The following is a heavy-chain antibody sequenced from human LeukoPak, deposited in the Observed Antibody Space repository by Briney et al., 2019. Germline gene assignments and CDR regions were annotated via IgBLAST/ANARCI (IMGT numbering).Heavy chain of an antibody. V-gene: IGHV1-2*02. CDR1: GYTFTGYY. J-gene: IGHJ4*02. Sequence: ASVKVSCKASGYTFTGYYMHWVRQAPGQGLEWMGWINPNSGGTNYAQKFQGRVTLTRDTSISTAYMELSSLRSDDTAVYYCATRNYRHFDYWGQGTLVTVSS. CDR2: INPNSGGT. D-gene: IGHD1-7*01. CDR3: ATRNYRHFDY.